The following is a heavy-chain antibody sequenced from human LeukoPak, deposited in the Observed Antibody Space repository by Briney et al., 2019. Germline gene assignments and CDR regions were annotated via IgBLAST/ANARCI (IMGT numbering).Heavy chain of an antibody. CDR3: VRDMDV. CDR1: GFTFSSYW. Sequence: GGSLRLSCAASGFTFSSYWMSWVRQAPGKGLEWVANINQAGSGKHHLDSVKGRFTISRDNAENSLYLQMNSLRAEDTAIYYCVRDMDVWGQGTTVTVSS. V-gene: IGHV3-7*04. CDR2: INQAGSGK. J-gene: IGHJ6*02.